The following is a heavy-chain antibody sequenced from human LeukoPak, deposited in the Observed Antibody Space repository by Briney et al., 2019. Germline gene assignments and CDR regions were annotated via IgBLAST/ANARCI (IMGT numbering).Heavy chain of an antibody. CDR1: GFTFNNYN. J-gene: IGHJ4*02. CDR3: AREAAYFDY. CDR2: ICSSSAYI. D-gene: IGHD2-15*01. V-gene: IGHV3-21*01. Sequence: PGGSLRLSCAASGFTFNNYNMNWVRQAPGKGLEWVSSICSSSAYIYYADSVKGRFTISRDNAKNSLSLQMNSLRAEDTAVCYCAREAAYFDYWGQGILVTVSS.